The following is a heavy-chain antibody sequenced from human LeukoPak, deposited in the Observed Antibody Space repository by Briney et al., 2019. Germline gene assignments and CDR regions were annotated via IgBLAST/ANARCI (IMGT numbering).Heavy chain of an antibody. CDR1: GGSISTGSYY. J-gene: IGHJ4*02. V-gene: IGHV4-39*07. D-gene: IGHD3-22*01. CDR2: IDYSGST. CDR3: ARALYDSSGYYSPLRY. Sequence: SETLSLTCTVSGGSISTGSYYWGWIRQPPGKGLEWIGSIDYSGSTYYNPSLKSRVTISVDTSKNQFSLKLSSVTAADTAVYYCARALYDSSGYYSPLRYWGQGTLVTVSS.